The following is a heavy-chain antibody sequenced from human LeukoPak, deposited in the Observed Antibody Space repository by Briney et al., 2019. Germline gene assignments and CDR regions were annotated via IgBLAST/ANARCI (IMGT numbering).Heavy chain of an antibody. CDR3: ARVGWGSLGGDDNWFDP. CDR1: GYTFTGYY. V-gene: IGHV1-2*02. CDR2: INPNSGGT. J-gene: IGHJ5*02. Sequence: ASVKVSCKASGYTFTGYYMHWVRQAPGQGLEWMGWINPNSGGTNYAQKFQGRVTMTRDTSISTAYMELSRLRSDDTAVYYCARVGWGSLGGDDNWFDPWGQGTLVTVSS. D-gene: IGHD3-10*01.